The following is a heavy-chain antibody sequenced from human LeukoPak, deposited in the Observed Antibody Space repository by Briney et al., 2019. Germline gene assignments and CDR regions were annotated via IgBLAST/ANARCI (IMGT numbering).Heavy chain of an antibody. D-gene: IGHD2-2*01. Sequence: GGSLRLSCAASGFTFSSYAMSWVRQAPGKGLEWVSVIGGSGGSTYYADSVKGRFTISRDNAKNSLYLQMNSLRAEDTAVYYCAREQLLAYYYYGMDVWGQGTTVTVSS. CDR1: GFTFSSYA. J-gene: IGHJ6*02. CDR3: AREQLLAYYYYGMDV. V-gene: IGHV3-23*01. CDR2: IGGSGGST.